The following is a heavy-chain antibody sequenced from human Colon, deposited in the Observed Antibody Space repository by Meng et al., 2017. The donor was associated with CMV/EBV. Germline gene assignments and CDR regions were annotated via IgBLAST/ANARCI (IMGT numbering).Heavy chain of an antibody. CDR3: ARGGYSIRWTQDH. Sequence: GGSLRLSCAASGFSFNGYSIYWVRQTPGMGLEWVAVISNDGSEKDLADSVKGRFTISRDNSKNTVRLQMNSLRPEDTGVYFCARGGYSIRWTQDHWGQGPVVTVSS. D-gene: IGHD5-12*01. J-gene: IGHJ4*02. V-gene: IGHV3-30*04. CDR2: ISNDGSEK. CDR1: GFSFNGYS.